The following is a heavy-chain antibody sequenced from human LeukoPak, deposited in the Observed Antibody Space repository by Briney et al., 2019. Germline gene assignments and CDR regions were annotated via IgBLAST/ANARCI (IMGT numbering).Heavy chain of an antibody. CDR1: GFTFSSYG. D-gene: IGHD2-2*02. Sequence: PGRSLRLSCAASGFTFSSYGMHWGPQAPGKGLEWVAVIWYEGSNKYYADSVKGRFTISRDNSKNTLYLQMNSLRAEDTAVYYCAKAGAHGCSSTSCYTGLFDYWGQGTLVTVSS. CDR2: IWYEGSNK. CDR3: AKAGAHGCSSTSCYTGLFDY. V-gene: IGHV3-33*06. J-gene: IGHJ4*02.